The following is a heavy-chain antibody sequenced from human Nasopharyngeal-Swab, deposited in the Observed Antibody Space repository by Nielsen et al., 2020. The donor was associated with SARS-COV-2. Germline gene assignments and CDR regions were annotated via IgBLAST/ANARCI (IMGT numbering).Heavy chain of an antibody. J-gene: IGHJ6*03. V-gene: IGHV4-59*01. CDR3: ARGDILTPYYYMDV. CDR2: VYYSGST. CDR1: GGSISSYY. Sequence: SETLSLTCTASGGSISSYYWNWVRQPPGKGLEWIAYVYYSGSTKYNPSLKSRVTISVDRAKNQVSLKLTSVTAADTAVYYCARGDILTPYYYMDVWGRGTTVAVSS. D-gene: IGHD3-9*01.